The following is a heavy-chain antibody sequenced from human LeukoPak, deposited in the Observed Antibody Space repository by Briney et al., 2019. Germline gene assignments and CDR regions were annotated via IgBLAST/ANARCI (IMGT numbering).Heavy chain of an antibody. CDR2: IVVGSGNT. J-gene: IGHJ3*02. D-gene: IGHD3-22*01. V-gene: IGHV1-58*01. CDR1: GFTFTSSA. CDR3: AADGSSFLDSSGYTYDAFDI. Sequence: SVKVSCKASGFTFTSSAVQWVRQARGQRLEWIGWIVVGSGNTNYAQKFQERVTITRDMSTSTAYMELSSLRSEDTAVYYCAADGSSFLDSSGYTYDAFDIWGQGTMVTVSS.